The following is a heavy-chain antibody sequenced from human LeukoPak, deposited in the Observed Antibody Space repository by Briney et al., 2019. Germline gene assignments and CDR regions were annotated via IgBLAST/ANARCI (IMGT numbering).Heavy chain of an antibody. J-gene: IGHJ4*02. Sequence: GGSLRLSRAASGFTVSSNYMSWVRQAPGKGLEWVSVIYSGGSTYYADSVKGRFTISRDNSKNTLYLQMNSLRAEDTAVYYCARIWVPNYYDSSGYYFPDYWGQGTLVTVSS. CDR1: GFTVSSNY. CDR3: ARIWVPNYYDSSGYYFPDY. CDR2: IYSGGST. D-gene: IGHD3-22*01. V-gene: IGHV3-66*01.